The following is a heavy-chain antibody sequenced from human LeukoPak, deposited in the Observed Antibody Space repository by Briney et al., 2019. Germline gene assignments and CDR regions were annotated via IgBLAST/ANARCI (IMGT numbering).Heavy chain of an antibody. CDR1: GGSISNENW. J-gene: IGHJ6*02. CDR3: AGSPIGYGMDV. Sequence: SQTLSLTCAVSGGSISNENWWGWVRRPPGKGLEWIGEIYHSGSTNYIPSLKSRVTISVDKSKNQFSLKLTSVTAADTAVYYCAGSPIGYGMDVWGQGTTVTVSS. V-gene: IGHV4-4*02. CDR2: IYHSGST.